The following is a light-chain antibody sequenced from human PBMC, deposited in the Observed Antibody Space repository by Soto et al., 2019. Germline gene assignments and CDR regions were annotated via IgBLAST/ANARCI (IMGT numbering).Light chain of an antibody. CDR3: QHGESTPIT. CDR2: AAS. V-gene: IGKV1-39*01. CDR1: QSISTY. Sequence: IRVTQSAAALSVSIGDRVTITCRASQSISTYLHWYQQKPGKAPNLLIYAASTLQSGVPSRFSGSGSGTDFTLTISSLQPEDFAPYFCQHGESTPITFGGRTKVDI. J-gene: IGKJ4*01.